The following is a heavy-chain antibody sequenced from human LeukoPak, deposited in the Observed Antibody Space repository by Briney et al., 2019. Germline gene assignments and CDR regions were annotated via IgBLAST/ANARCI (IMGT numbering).Heavy chain of an antibody. CDR2: IKQDGSEK. D-gene: IGHD1-26*01. CDR3: ARDRGGSSEDFDY. Sequence: GGSLRLSCAASGFSFGNYWMTWVRQAPGKGLQWVAKIKQDGSEKYDVDSVKGRFTISRDNAKNSLYLQMNSLRAEDTAVYYCARDRGGSSEDFDYWGQGTLVTVSS. J-gene: IGHJ4*02. V-gene: IGHV3-7*01. CDR1: GFSFGNYW.